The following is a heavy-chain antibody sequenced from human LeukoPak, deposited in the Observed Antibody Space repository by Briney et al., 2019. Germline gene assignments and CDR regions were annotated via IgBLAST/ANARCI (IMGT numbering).Heavy chain of an antibody. CDR3: AGVGGGNWFDP. Sequence: SVKVSCKASGGTFSSYAISWVRQAPGQGLEWMGRIIPILGIANYAQKFQGRVTITADKSTSTAYMELSSLRSEDTAVYYCAGVGGGNWFDPWGQGTLVTVSS. V-gene: IGHV1-69*04. CDR2: IIPILGIA. CDR1: GGTFSSYA. J-gene: IGHJ5*02. D-gene: IGHD3-16*01.